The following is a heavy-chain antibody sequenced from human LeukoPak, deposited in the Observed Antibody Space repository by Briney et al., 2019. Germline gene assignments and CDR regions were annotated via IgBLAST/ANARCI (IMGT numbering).Heavy chain of an antibody. Sequence: SESLSLTCTVSGVSISSSSYYWGWIRQPPGKGLEWIGSIYYSGSTYYNPSLKSRVTISVDTSKNQFSLKLSSVTAADTAVYYCARGEVRWEPSGIDYWGQGTLVTVSS. CDR1: GVSISSSSYY. CDR3: ARGEVRWEPSGIDY. V-gene: IGHV4-39*01. D-gene: IGHD1-26*01. CDR2: IYYSGST. J-gene: IGHJ4*02.